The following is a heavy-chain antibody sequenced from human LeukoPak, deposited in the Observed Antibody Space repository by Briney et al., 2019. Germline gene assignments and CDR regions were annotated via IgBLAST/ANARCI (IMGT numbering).Heavy chain of an antibody. Sequence: GGSLRLSCAASGFTFTKYSMHWVRQTPGKGLEWVSYISSGSTTIYYTDSVKGRFTISRDNAKNSLCLQMNSLRAEDTAVYYCARRESTTMVRGGVDYWGQGTLVTVSS. CDR2: ISSGSTTI. D-gene: IGHD3-10*01. CDR1: GFTFTKYS. V-gene: IGHV3-48*01. CDR3: ARRESTTMVRGGVDY. J-gene: IGHJ4*02.